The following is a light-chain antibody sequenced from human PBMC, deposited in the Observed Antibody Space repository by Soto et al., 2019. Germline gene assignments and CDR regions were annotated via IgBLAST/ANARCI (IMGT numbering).Light chain of an antibody. CDR2: EVS. CDR3: SSYSSTSTLV. J-gene: IGLJ1*01. Sequence: GRVPKLIIYEVSNRPSGVSNRFSGSKYDNTASLTISGLQAEDEADYYCSSYSSTSTLVFGTGTKVTVL. V-gene: IGLV2-14*01.